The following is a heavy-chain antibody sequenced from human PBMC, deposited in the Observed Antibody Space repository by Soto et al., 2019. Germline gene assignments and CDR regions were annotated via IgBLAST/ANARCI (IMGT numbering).Heavy chain of an antibody. D-gene: IGHD6-6*01. CDR1: GFTFSSYA. V-gene: IGHV3-23*01. CDR3: AKDPLEYSSSYQFDY. CDR2: ISGSGGST. J-gene: IGHJ4*02. Sequence: PWGSLRLSCAASGFTFSSYAMSWVRQAPGKGLEWVSAISGSGGSTYYADSVKGRFTISRDNSKNTLYLQMNSLRAEDTAVYYCAKDPLEYSSSYQFDYWGQGTLVTVSS.